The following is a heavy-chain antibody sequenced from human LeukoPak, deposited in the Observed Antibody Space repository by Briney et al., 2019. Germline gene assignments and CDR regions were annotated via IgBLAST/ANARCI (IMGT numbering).Heavy chain of an antibody. D-gene: IGHD3-10*01. CDR1: GYTFTSYD. V-gene: IGHV1-8*03. CDR3: ARGYYYGSGSYYNWNYYYYMDV. J-gene: IGHJ6*03. Sequence: GASVKVSCKASGYTFTSYDINWVRQATGQGLEWMGWMNPNSGNTGYAQKFQGRVTITRNTSISTAYMELSSLRSEDTAVYYCARGYYYGSGSYYNWNYYYYMDVWGKGTTVTISS. CDR2: MNPNSGNT.